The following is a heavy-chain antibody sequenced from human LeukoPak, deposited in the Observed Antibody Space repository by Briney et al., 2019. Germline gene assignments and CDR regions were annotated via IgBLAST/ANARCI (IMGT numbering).Heavy chain of an antibody. J-gene: IGHJ4*02. CDR2: IYYSGST. CDR3: ARDSRTGTTY. CDR1: GGSISTYY. D-gene: IGHD1-7*01. Sequence: SETLSLTCTVSGGSISTYYWSWIRQPPGKGLEWIGYIYYSGSTYYNPSLKSRVTISVDTSKNQFSLKLSSVTAADTAVYYCARDSRTGTTYWGQGTLVTVSS. V-gene: IGHV4-59*12.